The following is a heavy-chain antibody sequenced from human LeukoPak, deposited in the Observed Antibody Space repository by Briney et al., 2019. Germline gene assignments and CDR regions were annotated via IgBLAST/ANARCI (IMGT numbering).Heavy chain of an antibody. CDR1: GGSISSSSYY. CDR2: IYYSRST. D-gene: IGHD2-21*02. Sequence: SETLSLTCTVSGGSISSSSYYWGWIRQPPGKGLEWIGSIYYSRSTYYNPSLKSRVTISVDTSKNQFSLKLSSVTAADTAVYYCARHTAAALYNYWGQGTLVTVSS. CDR3: ARHTAAALYNY. V-gene: IGHV4-39*01. J-gene: IGHJ4*02.